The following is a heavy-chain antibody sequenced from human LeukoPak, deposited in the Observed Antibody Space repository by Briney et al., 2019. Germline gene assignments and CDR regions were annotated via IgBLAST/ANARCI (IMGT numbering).Heavy chain of an antibody. V-gene: IGHV3-48*03. CDR3: AGSNSGSYYWYYYYYGMDV. CDR2: ISSSGSTI. D-gene: IGHD3-10*01. Sequence: PGGSLRLSCAASGFTFSSYEMNWVRQAPGKGLEWVSYISSSGSTIYYADSVKGRFTVSRDNAKNSLYLQMNSLRAEDTAVYYCAGSNSGSYYWYYYYYGMDVWGQGTTVTVSS. CDR1: GFTFSSYE. J-gene: IGHJ6*02.